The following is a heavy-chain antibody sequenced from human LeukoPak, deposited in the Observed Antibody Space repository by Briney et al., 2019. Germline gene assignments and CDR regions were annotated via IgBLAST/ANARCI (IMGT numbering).Heavy chain of an antibody. CDR1: GYTFTSYY. CDR3: ARGVGSGDYSDSSGYYEYYFDY. V-gene: IGHV1-46*01. D-gene: IGHD3-22*01. Sequence: ASVKVSCKASGYTFTSYYMHWVRQAPGQGLVWMGIINPSGGSTSYAQKFQGRVTMTRDTSTSTVYMELSSLRSEDTAVYYCARGVGSGDYSDSSGYYEYYFDYWGQGTLVTVSS. J-gene: IGHJ4*02. CDR2: INPSGGST.